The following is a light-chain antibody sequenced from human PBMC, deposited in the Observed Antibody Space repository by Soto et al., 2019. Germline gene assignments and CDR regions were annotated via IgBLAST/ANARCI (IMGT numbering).Light chain of an antibody. CDR1: NIGSKN. Sequence: SYELTQPLSVSVALGQTARITCGGNNIGSKNVHWYQQKPGQAPVLVIYRDTNRPSGIPERFSGSNSGNTATLTISRARAGDEADYYCQVWDISTVVFGGGTKLTVL. J-gene: IGLJ2*01. V-gene: IGLV3-9*01. CDR3: QVWDISTVV. CDR2: RDT.